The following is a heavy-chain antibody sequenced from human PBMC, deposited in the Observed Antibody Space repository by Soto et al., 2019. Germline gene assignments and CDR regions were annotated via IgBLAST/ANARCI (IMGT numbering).Heavy chain of an antibody. V-gene: IGHV1-18*01. J-gene: IGHJ4*02. CDR1: GYTFTSYG. CDR2: ISAYNGNT. Sequence: GASVKVSCKASGYTFTSYGISWVRQAPGQGLEWMGWISAYNGNTNYAQKLQGRVTMTTDTSTSTAYMELRSLRSDDTAVYYCARGPQYYDFWSGYFNYWGQGTLVTVSS. CDR3: ARGPQYYDFWSGYFNY. D-gene: IGHD3-3*01.